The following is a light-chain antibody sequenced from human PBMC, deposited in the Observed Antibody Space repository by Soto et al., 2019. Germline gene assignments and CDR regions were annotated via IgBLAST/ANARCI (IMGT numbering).Light chain of an antibody. CDR3: QQYTSLWT. J-gene: IGKJ1*01. CDR2: DAS. CDR1: ESISNW. V-gene: IGKV1-5*01. Sequence: DIQMTQSPSTLSASVGDRVTITCRASESISNWLAWYQQKPGRAPNLLIYDASSLQSGVPSRFSGSRSGTEFTLIINNLQPDDFATYYCQQYTSLWTFGKGTKVEI.